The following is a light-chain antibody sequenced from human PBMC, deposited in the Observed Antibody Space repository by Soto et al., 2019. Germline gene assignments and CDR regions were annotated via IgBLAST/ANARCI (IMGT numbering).Light chain of an antibody. Sequence: DIVMTQSPLSLPVTPGEPASISCRSSQSLLHSNGYNYLDWYLQKPGQSPQLLIYLGSNRSSGVTDRFSGSGSGTDFTLKISRVEAEDVGVYYCMQALQTPINFGQGTRLEIK. CDR2: LGS. J-gene: IGKJ5*01. CDR3: MQALQTPIN. CDR1: QSLLHSNGYNY. V-gene: IGKV2-28*01.